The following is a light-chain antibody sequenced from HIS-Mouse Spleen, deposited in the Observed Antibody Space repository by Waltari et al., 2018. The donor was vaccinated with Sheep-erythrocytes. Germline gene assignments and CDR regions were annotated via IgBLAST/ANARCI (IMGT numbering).Light chain of an antibody. J-gene: IGKJ2*01. CDR3: QQYNNWPPPYT. V-gene: IGKV3-15*01. Sequence: EIVMTQSPATLSVSPGERATLSCRASQSVSSNLAWYQQKPGQAPRLLSYGASTRATGIPARFSGSGSVTEFTLTISSMQSEDFAVYYCQQYNNWPPPYTFGQGTKLEIK. CDR2: GAS. CDR1: QSVSSN.